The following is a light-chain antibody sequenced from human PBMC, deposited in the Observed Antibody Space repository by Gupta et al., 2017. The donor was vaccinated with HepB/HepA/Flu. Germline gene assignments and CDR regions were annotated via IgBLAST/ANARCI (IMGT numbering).Light chain of an antibody. CDR3: ASHAGSSVV. CDR2: DVN. J-gene: IGLJ2*01. Sequence: QSALTQPRSVSVSPVQSVTISCAGTSSDVGAYNYVSWLQQYPGKDPKLIIYDVNKRPSGVPDRFSGSKSGNTADLTIAGRQAEDEDDYDFASHAGSSVVFGGGTKVTVL. V-gene: IGLV2-11*01. CDR1: SSDVGAYNY.